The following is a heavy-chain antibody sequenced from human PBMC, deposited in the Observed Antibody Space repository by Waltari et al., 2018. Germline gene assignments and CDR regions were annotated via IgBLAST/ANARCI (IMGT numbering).Heavy chain of an antibody. D-gene: IGHD6-13*01. CDR3: AREVRIAAAGPFDY. CDR2: ISYDGSNK. CDR1: GFTFSSYA. Sequence: QVQLVESGGGVVQPGRSLRLSCAASGFTFSSYAMHWVRQAPGKGLEWVAVISYDGSNKYDADSVKGRFTISRDNSKNTRYLQMNSLRAEDTAVYYCAREVRIAAAGPFDYWGQGTLVTVSS. J-gene: IGHJ4*02. V-gene: IGHV3-30-3*01.